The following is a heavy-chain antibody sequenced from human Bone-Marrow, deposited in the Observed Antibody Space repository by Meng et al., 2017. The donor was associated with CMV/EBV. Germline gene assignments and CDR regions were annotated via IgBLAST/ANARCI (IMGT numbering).Heavy chain of an antibody. D-gene: IGHD2-2*01. Sequence: GESLKISCAASGFTFSSYSMNWVRQAPGKGLEWVSSISSSSSYIFYADSVKGRFTISRDNAKSSLYLQMYGLRAEDTAVYYCARDLRLFYQGPENYYYYRMDVWGQGTTVTVSS. V-gene: IGHV3-21*01. CDR3: ARDLRLFYQGPENYYYYRMDV. CDR2: ISSSSSYI. J-gene: IGHJ6*02. CDR1: GFTFSSYS.